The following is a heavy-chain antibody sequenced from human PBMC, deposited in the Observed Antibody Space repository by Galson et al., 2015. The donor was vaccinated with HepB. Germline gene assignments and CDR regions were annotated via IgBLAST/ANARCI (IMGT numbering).Heavy chain of an antibody. V-gene: IGHV3-48*01. Sequence: SLRLSCAASGSTFSSYTMNWVRQAPGKGLEWLSYISTDSSTIYYADSVKGRFTISRDNAKNSLYLQMNGLRAEDTAVYYCARVAASDYGDHTHFDYWGQGTLVTVPS. CDR1: GSTFSSYT. CDR2: ISTDSSTI. CDR3: ARVAASDYGDHTHFDY. D-gene: IGHD4-17*01. J-gene: IGHJ4*02.